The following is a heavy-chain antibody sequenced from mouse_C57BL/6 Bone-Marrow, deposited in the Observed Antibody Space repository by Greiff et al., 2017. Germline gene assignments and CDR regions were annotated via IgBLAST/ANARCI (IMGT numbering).Heavy chain of an antibody. V-gene: IGHV2-5*01. D-gene: IGHD1-1*01. Sequence: VQLQESGPGLVQPPQSLSITCTVSGFSLTSYGVHWVRQSPGKGLEWLGVIWRGGSTDYNAAFMSRLSITKDNSKSQVFFKMNSLQADDTAIYYCAKSYGSSYSFAYWGQGTLVTVSA. CDR3: AKSYGSSYSFAY. CDR1: GFSLTSYG. CDR2: IWRGGST. J-gene: IGHJ3*01.